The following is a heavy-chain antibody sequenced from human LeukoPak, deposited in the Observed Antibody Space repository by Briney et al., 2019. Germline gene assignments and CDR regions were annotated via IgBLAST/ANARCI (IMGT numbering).Heavy chain of an antibody. J-gene: IGHJ4*02. V-gene: IGHV4-34*01. CDR1: GGSFSGYY. CDR3: ARSPTRKTGYSSGWYSVGGSHFDY. Sequence: SETLSLTCAVYGGSFSGYYWSWIRQPPGKGLEWIGEINHSGSTNYNPSLKSRVTISVDTSKNQFSLKLSSVTAADTAVYYCARSPTRKTGYSSGWYSVGGSHFDYWGQGTLVTVSS. D-gene: IGHD6-19*01. CDR2: INHSGST.